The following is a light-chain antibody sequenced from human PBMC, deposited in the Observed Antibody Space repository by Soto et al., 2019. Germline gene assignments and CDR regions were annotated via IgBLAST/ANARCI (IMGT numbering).Light chain of an antibody. J-gene: IGKJ4*01. V-gene: IGKV1-12*01. CDR1: QTISSW. Sequence: DIQMTQSPSTLSGSVGDRVTITCRASQTISSWLAWYQQKPGRAPNLLIYKASTLQTGVPSRFSGSGSGTDFTLTITNLHPEDFATYYCHQASSFPLSFGGGTKVDIK. CDR3: HQASSFPLS. CDR2: KAS.